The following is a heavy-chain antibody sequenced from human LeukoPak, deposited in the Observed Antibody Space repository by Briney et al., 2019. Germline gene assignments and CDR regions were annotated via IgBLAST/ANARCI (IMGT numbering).Heavy chain of an antibody. CDR2: ISGSGGST. J-gene: IGHJ4*02. CDR1: GLTFSSYA. CDR3: AKEYRSGYSYGEEGYFDY. V-gene: IGHV3-23*01. D-gene: IGHD5-18*01. Sequence: GGSLRLSCAASGLTFSSYAMSWVRQAPGKGLEWVSAISGSGGSTYYADSVKGRFTISRDNSKNTLYLQMNSLRAEDTAVYYCAKEYRSGYSYGEEGYFDYWGQGTLVTVSS.